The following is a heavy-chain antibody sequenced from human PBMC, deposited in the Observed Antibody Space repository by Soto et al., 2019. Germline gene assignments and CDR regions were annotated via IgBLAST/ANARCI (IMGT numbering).Heavy chain of an antibody. Sequence: QVQLVESGGGVVQPGRSLRLSCAASGFTFSSYGMHWVRQAPGKGLEWVAVISYDGSNKYYAHSVKGRFTISRDNSKNTLYLQMNSLRAEDTAVYYCAKGNGVTMIVADAFDIWGQGTMVTVSS. V-gene: IGHV3-30*18. D-gene: IGHD3-22*01. CDR2: ISYDGSNK. CDR3: AKGNGVTMIVADAFDI. J-gene: IGHJ3*02. CDR1: GFTFSSYG.